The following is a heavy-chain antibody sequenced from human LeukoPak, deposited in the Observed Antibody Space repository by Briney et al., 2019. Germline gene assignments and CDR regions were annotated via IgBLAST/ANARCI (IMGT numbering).Heavy chain of an antibody. CDR3: ARHRRYYYYGMDV. CDR2: IYYSGST. V-gene: IGHV4-59*08. CDR1: GGSISSYY. J-gene: IGHJ6*02. Sequence: MASETLSLTCTVSGGSISSYYWSWIRQPPGKGLEWIGYIYYSGSTNYNPSLKSRVTISVDTSKNQFSLKLSSVTAADTAVYYCARHRRYYYYGMDVWGQGTTVTVSS.